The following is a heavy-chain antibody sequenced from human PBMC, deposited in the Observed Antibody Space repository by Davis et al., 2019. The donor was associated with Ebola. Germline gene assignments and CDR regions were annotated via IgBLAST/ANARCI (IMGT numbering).Heavy chain of an antibody. CDR1: GYTFSDYH. J-gene: IGHJ4*02. D-gene: IGHD3-10*01. Sequence: ASVKVSCKASGYTFSDYHVHWVRQAPGQGLEWMGWINAQTGNSNLADKFEDRLTMTADTSTTTIYLHLRNLRPDDTALYYCATDEGRGGSYPEYWGQGTLVIVS. V-gene: IGHV1-2*02. CDR3: ATDEGRGGSYPEY. CDR2: INAQTGNS.